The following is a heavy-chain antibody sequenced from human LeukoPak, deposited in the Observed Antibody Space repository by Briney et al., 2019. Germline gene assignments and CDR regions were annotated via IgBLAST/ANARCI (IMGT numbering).Heavy chain of an antibody. CDR1: GDSVSSNIAA. V-gene: IGHV6-1*01. CDR3: ARSPEAYDSSGYDY. Sequence: SQTLSLTCAISGDSVSSNIAAWNWIRQSPSRGLEWLGRTYYRSKWYSDYAVSVKSRITINPDTSKNQFSLQLNSVTPEDTAVYYCARSPEAYDSSGYDYWGQGTLVTVSS. J-gene: IGHJ4*02. D-gene: IGHD3-22*01. CDR2: TYYRSKWYS.